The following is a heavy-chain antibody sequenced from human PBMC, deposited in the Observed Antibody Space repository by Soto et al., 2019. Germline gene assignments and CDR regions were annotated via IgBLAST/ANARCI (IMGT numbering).Heavy chain of an antibody. D-gene: IGHD2-8*01. V-gene: IGHV3-72*01. CDR3: ARDTNTPLDY. Sequence: EVQLVESGGGLVQPGGSLRLSCAASGFTFSNHYMDWVRQAPGKGLEWIGRIRNRGQSHIADYAASVKGRFTMSRDDSANSLHLQTNSLKTEDTAVYYCARDTNTPLDYWGQGTLVTVSS. J-gene: IGHJ4*02. CDR1: GFTFSNHY. CDR2: IRNRGQSHIA.